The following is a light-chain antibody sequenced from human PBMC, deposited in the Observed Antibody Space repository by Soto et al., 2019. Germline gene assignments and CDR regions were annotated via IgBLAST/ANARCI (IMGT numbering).Light chain of an antibody. CDR2: GAY. CDR3: QQYNNWPQT. Sequence: EIVMTQSPATLSVSPGERATLSCRASQSVSSNLAWYQQKLGQAPRLLIYGAYTRATGITARFSGSGSGTEFTLTISSLQSEDFAVYYCQQYNNWPQTFGQGTKVDIK. J-gene: IGKJ1*01. V-gene: IGKV3-15*01. CDR1: QSVSSN.